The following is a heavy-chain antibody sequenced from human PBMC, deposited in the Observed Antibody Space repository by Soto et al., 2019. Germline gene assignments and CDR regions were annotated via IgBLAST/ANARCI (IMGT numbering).Heavy chain of an antibody. CDR3: ARGKDYGDYANWFDP. D-gene: IGHD4-17*01. CDR1: GYTFTGYH. CDR2: INPNSGGT. Sequence: GASLKVSCKASGYTFTGYHMHWVRQAPGQGLEWMGWINPNSGGTNYAQKFQGWVTMTRDTSISTAYMELSRLRSDDTAVYYCARGKDYGDYANWFDPWGQGTLVTVSS. V-gene: IGHV1-2*04. J-gene: IGHJ5*02.